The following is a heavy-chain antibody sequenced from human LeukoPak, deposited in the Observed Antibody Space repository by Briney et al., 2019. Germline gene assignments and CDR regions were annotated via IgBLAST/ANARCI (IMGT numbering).Heavy chain of an antibody. CDR1: GFTFSSYA. D-gene: IGHD1-26*01. Sequence: PGGSLRLSCAASGFTFSSYAMHWVRQAPGKGLEWVAVISYDGSNKYYADSVKGRFTISRDNSKNTLYLQMNSLRAEDTAVYYCASTLGGGSYRYRGQGTLVTVSS. J-gene: IGHJ4*02. CDR3: ASTLGGGSYRY. CDR2: ISYDGSNK. V-gene: IGHV3-30*04.